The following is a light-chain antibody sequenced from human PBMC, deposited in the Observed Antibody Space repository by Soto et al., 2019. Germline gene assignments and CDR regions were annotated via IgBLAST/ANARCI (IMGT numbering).Light chain of an antibody. J-gene: IGKJ4*01. CDR3: QRYDSAPRT. Sequence: DIQMTQSPSSLSASVGDRVTITCRASQGISNFLAWYQQKPGKVPKLLIYAASTLQSGVPSRFSGSGSGTDFTLTISSLQSVDVATYYCQRYDSAPRTFGGGTNVDIK. CDR2: AAS. CDR1: QGISNF. V-gene: IGKV1-27*01.